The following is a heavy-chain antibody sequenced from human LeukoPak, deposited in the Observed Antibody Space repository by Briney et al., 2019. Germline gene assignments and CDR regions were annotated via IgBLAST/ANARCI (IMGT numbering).Heavy chain of an antibody. CDR3: ARERFWYEGGDYRGYFDY. CDR2: INSGCST. CDR1: GFTVSSNY. J-gene: IGHJ4*02. Sequence: GGSLRLSCAASGFTVSSNYMSWVRQAPGKGLEWVSFINSGCSTYYADSVTGRFTILRDNSKNTVDLQMNSLRAEDTAVYYCARERFWYEGGDYRGYFDYWGQGTLVTVSS. D-gene: IGHD4-17*01. V-gene: IGHV3-66*01.